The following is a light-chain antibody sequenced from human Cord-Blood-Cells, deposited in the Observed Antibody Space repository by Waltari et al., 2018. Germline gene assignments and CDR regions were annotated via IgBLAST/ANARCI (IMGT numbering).Light chain of an antibody. V-gene: IGKV4-1*01. Sequence: DIVMTQSPDSLAVSLGERAPINCKSRQSVLYSSNNKNYLAWYQQKPGQPPKLLIYWASTRESGVPDRFSVSGSGTDFTLTISSLQAEDVAVYYCQQYYSTPLTFGGGTKVEIK. J-gene: IGKJ4*01. CDR3: QQYYSTPLT. CDR2: WAS. CDR1: QSVLYSSNNKNY.